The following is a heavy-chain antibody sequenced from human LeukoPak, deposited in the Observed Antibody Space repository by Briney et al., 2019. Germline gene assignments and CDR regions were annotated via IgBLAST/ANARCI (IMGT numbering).Heavy chain of an antibody. V-gene: IGHV3-33*01. D-gene: IGHD5-24*01. CDR3: ARDPPTQFPPHYYYGMDV. Sequence: GGSLRLSCAASGFTFSSYGMHWVRQAPGKGLEWVAVIWYDGSNKYYADSVKGRFTISRDNSKNTLYLQMNSLRAEDTAVYYCARDPPTQFPPHYYYGMDVWGKGTTVTVSS. CDR1: GFTFSSYG. CDR2: IWYDGSNK. J-gene: IGHJ6*04.